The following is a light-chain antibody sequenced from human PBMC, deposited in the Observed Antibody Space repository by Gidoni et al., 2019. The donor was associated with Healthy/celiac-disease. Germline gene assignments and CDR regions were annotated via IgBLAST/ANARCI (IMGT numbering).Light chain of an antibody. J-gene: IGKJ1*01. V-gene: IGKV1-5*01. CDR1: QSISSW. CDR2: DAS. CDR3: QQYNSYSST. Sequence: DIQMTQSPSTLSASVGDRVTITCRASQSISSWLAWYQQKPGKAPKLLIYDASSLESGVPSRFSGSGSGTEFTLTISSLQPDDFATYYCQQYNSYSSTFSQGTKVEIK.